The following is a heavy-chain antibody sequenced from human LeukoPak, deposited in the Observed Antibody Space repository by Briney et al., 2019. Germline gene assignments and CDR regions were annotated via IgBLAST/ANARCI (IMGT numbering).Heavy chain of an antibody. CDR3: ARVGYSSGWYDWFDP. D-gene: IGHD6-19*01. J-gene: IGHJ5*02. Sequence: SETLPLTCAVYGGSFSGYYWSWIRQPPGKGLEWIGEINHSGSTNYNPSLKSRVTISVDTSKNQFSLKLSSVTAADTAVYYCARVGYSSGWYDWFDPWGQGTLVTVSS. CDR2: INHSGST. CDR1: GGSFSGYY. V-gene: IGHV4-34*01.